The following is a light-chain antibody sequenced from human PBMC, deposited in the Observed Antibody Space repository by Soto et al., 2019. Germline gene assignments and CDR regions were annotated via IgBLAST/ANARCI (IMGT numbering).Light chain of an antibody. CDR3: QQYCSSPRT. V-gene: IGKV3-20*01. Sequence: EIVLTQSPGTLSLSPGERATLSCRPSQSVSNSKLAWYQQKAGQAPRILIYGASNRATGIPDRFSGSVSETDFTLTITRLEPEDVAVYYCQQYCSSPRTFGQGTKMVIK. J-gene: IGKJ1*01. CDR1: QSVSNSK. CDR2: GAS.